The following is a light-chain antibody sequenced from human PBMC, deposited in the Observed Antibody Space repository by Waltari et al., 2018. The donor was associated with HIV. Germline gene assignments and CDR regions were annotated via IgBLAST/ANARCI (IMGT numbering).Light chain of an antibody. CDR3: AAWDDSLGGLWV. V-gene: IGLV1-47*01. CDR2: GNN. Sequence: QSVLTQPTSASETPGQRVTISCSGSRSHLGSNFVYWYQQLPGTAPKLLIYGNNQRPSGVPVRFSGSRSGTSASLAISGLRSEDEADYYCAAWDDSLGGLWVFGGGTKLTVL. CDR1: RSHLGSNF. J-gene: IGLJ3*02.